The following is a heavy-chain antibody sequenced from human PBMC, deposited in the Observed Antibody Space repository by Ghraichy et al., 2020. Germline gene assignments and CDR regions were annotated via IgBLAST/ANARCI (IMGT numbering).Heavy chain of an antibody. J-gene: IGHJ6*03. CDR1: GDSINSGSYY. Sequence: SQTLSLTCTVSGDSINSGSYYWGWIRQSPGKGLEWLGSIYYSGSLHYNPSLKSRVSISVNISTNQFSLKMNSVTAADTAVYYCARQPLHQLLWGTFYYYMDVWGKGTTVTVSS. CDR3: ARQPLHQLLWGTFYYYMDV. D-gene: IGHD2-2*01. V-gene: IGHV4-39*01. CDR2: IYYSGSL.